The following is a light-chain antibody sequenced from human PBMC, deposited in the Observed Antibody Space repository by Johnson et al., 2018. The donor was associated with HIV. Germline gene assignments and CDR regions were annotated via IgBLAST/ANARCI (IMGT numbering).Light chain of an antibody. CDR1: SSNIGNNY. J-gene: IGLJ1*01. V-gene: IGLV1-51*01. Sequence: QSVLTQPPSVSAAPGQKVTISCSGSSSNIGNNYVSWYQQLPGTAPKLLIYDNNKRPSGIPDRFSGSKSGTSATPGITGLQTGDEADYYGGTCDRSLSEGVFGPRTKVTVL. CDR3: GTCDRSLSEGV. CDR2: DNN.